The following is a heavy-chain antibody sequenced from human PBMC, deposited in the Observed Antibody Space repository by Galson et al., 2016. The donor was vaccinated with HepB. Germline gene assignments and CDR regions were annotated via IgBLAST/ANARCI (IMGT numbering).Heavy chain of an antibody. Sequence: SLRLSCAASGFTVRSDYMSWVRQVPGKGLEWVSVIYSSGSTYYADSVKGRFTISRDSAKNTLYLQMNSLRAGDTAVYYCARDSPNKYCPGGNCYHSFNAFDIWGQETMVIVSS. CDR3: ARDSPNKYCPGGNCYHSFNAFDI. CDR2: IYSSGST. J-gene: IGHJ3*02. CDR1: GFTVRSDY. D-gene: IGHD2-15*01. V-gene: IGHV3-53*01.